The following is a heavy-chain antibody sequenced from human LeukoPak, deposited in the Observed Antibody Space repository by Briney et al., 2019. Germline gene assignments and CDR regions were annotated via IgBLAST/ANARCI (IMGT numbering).Heavy chain of an antibody. CDR3: ARADEYRSEYYFDN. J-gene: IGHJ4*02. CDR2: INPNGGAT. Sequence: ASVKVSCKTSGYTFIGYYIHWVRQAPGQGLEWMGWINPNGGATNYAQSFQGRVTVTRDTSISTAYMELRSLISADTAVYYCARADEYRSEYYFDNWGPGTLVTASS. CDR1: GYTFIGYY. D-gene: IGHD6-6*01. V-gene: IGHV1-2*02.